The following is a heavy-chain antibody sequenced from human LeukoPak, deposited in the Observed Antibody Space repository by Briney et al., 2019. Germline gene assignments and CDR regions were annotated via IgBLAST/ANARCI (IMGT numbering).Heavy chain of an antibody. V-gene: IGHV1-18*01. CDR2: ISAYNGNT. D-gene: IGHD2-2*01. J-gene: IGHJ4*02. Sequence: GASVKVSCTASGYTFTSYGISWVRQAPGQGLEWMGWISAYNGNTNYAQKLQGRVTMTTDTSTSTAYMELRSLRSDDTAVYYCARDRRYCSSTSCYSLGLGYWGQGTLVTVSS. CDR3: ARDRRYCSSTSCYSLGLGY. CDR1: GYTFTSYG.